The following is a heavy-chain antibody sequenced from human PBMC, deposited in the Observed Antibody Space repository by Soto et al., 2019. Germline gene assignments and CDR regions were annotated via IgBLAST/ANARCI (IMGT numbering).Heavy chain of an antibody. CDR3: ARDRLVAATSAPPYCYYGMDV. CDR1: GFTFSSYS. V-gene: IGHV3-21*01. CDR2: ISSSSRYI. D-gene: IGHD2-15*01. Sequence: GSLRLPCSTSGFTFSSYSMNGVRQAPGMGLEWVSSISSSSRYIYYADSVRGRFTISRDNAKNSLYLQINSLRAEDTAVYYCARDRLVAATSAPPYCYYGMDVWGQGTTVTVSS. J-gene: IGHJ6*02.